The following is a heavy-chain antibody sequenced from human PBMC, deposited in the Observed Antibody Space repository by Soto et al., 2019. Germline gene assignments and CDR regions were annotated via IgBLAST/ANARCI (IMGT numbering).Heavy chain of an antibody. D-gene: IGHD3-10*01. J-gene: IGHJ6*02. CDR3: ARLENYFGSGTPRYYYYYGMDV. Sequence: PSETLSLTCTFSGGTISSSSYYWGWIRQPPGKGLEWIGSIYYSGNTYYNPSLKSRVTISVDTSKNQFSLKLSSVTAADTAVYYCARLENYFGSGTPRYYYYYGMDVWGQGTTVTVSS. CDR2: IYYSGNT. CDR1: GGTISSSSYY. V-gene: IGHV4-39*01.